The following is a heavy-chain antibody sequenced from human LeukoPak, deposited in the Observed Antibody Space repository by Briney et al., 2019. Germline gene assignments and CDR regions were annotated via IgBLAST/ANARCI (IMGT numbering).Heavy chain of an antibody. CDR2: ISSSSYI. CDR3: ARILWFGELLGDY. D-gene: IGHD3-10*01. CDR1: GFTFSSYS. V-gene: IGHV3-21*01. J-gene: IGHJ4*02. Sequence: GGSLRLSCAASGFTFSSYSMNWVRQAPGKGLEWVSSISSSSYIYYADSEKGRFTISRDNAKNSLYLQMNSLRAEDTAVYYCARILWFGELLGDYWGQGTLVTVSS.